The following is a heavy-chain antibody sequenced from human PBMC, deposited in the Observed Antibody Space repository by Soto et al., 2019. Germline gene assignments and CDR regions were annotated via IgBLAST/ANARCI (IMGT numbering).Heavy chain of an antibody. CDR1: GFTVSSFG. CDR2: LSSNGIGT. J-gene: IGHJ6*02. CDR3: VKDMGQAAVGIRYPYGLDV. Sequence: GGSLRLSCSGSGFTVSSFGMHWVRQAPGKGLEHVSTLSSNGIGTYYADSVKGRFTFSRGTSKNTLYLQMSSLRTEDTAVYYCVKDMGQAAVGIRYPYGLDVWGLGTTVTVSS. V-gene: IGHV3-64D*06. D-gene: IGHD6-13*01.